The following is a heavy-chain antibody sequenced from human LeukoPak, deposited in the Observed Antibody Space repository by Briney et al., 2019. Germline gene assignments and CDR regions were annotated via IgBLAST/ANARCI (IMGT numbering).Heavy chain of an antibody. V-gene: IGHV6-1*01. Sequence: SQTLSLTCGISGDSVSSNGASWNWIRQSPSRGLEWLGRTYYRSQQWHSDYAPSVKGRITLNPDTSKNQFSLQLNSMTPEDTAVYYCGRETDFGVVTNWGQGTLVTVSS. CDR1: GDSVSSNGAS. CDR3: GRETDFGVVTN. D-gene: IGHD3-3*01. CDR2: TYYRSQQWHS. J-gene: IGHJ4*02.